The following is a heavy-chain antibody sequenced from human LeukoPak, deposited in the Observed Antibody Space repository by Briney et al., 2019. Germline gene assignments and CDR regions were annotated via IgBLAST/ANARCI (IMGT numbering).Heavy chain of an antibody. D-gene: IGHD5-12*01. J-gene: IGHJ4*02. Sequence: GGSLRLSCAASGFTFSTYSMNWVRQAPGKGLEWVSYISSGSSTIYYADSVKGRFTISRDNAKNSLYLQMNSLRDEDTAVYSCARDRGGGYDFDYWGQGTLVAVSS. CDR2: ISSGSSTI. V-gene: IGHV3-48*02. CDR3: ARDRGGGYDFDY. CDR1: GFTFSTYS.